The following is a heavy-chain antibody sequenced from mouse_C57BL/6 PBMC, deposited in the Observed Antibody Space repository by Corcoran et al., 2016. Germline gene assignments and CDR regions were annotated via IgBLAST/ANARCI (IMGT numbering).Heavy chain of an antibody. V-gene: IGHV9-3*01. D-gene: IGHD2-5*01. CDR1: GYTFTTYG. J-gene: IGHJ3*01. CDR2: INTYSGVP. CDR3: ARWTPAYYSNLRLAWFAY. Sequence: QIQLVQSGPELKKPGETVKISCKASGYTFTTYGMSWVKQAPGKGLKWMGWINTYSGVPTYADDFKGRFAFSLETSASTAYLQINNLKNEDTATYFCARWTPAYYSNLRLAWFAYWGQGTLVTVSA.